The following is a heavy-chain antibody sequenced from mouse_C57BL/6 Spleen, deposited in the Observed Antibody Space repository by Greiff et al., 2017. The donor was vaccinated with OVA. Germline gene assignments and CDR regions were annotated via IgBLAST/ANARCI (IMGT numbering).Heavy chain of an antibody. J-gene: IGHJ3*01. V-gene: IGHV1-76*01. CDR1: GYTFTDYY. CDR3: ARNDYPAWFAY. CDR2: IYPGSGNT. D-gene: IGHD2-4*01. Sequence: QVQLQQSGAELVRPGASVKLSCKASGYTFTDYYINWVKQRPGQGLEWIARIYPGSGNTYYNEKFKGKATLTAEKSSSTAYMQLSSLTSEDSAVYFCARNDYPAWFAYWGQGTLVTVSA.